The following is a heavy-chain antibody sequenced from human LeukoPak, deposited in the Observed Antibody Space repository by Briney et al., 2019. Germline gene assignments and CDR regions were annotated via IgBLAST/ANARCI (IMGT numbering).Heavy chain of an antibody. D-gene: IGHD4-11*01. J-gene: IGHJ4*02. V-gene: IGHV3-23*01. CDR3: AKTTTVTTEYFDY. CDR2: ISGSGGST. CDR1: GFTFSDYY. Sequence: GGSLRLSCAASGFTFSDYYMSWVRQAPGKGLEWVSAISGSGGSTYYADSVKGRFTISRDNSKNTLYLQMNSLRAEDTAVYYCAKTTTVTTEYFDYWGQGTLVTVSS.